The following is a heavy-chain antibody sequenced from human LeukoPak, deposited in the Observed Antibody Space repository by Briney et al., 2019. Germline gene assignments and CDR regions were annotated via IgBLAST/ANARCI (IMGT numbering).Heavy chain of an antibody. D-gene: IGHD3-22*01. V-gene: IGHV4-59*01. CDR3: ATYYYDGTGYYYRGFHI. J-gene: IGHJ3*02. CDR2: IYYSGST. CDR1: GGSISSYY. Sequence: SETLSLTCTVSGGSISSYYWNWIRQSPGKGLEGIGYIYYSGSTNCLPSRQIRVTMSVDTSKSQFSLELSSVTAADTAVYCCATYYYDGTGYYYRGFHIWGQGTMVSVSS.